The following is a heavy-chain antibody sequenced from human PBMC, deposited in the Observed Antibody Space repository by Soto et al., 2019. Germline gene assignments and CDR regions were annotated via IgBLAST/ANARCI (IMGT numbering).Heavy chain of an antibody. V-gene: IGHV4-30-4*01. Sequence: PSETLSLTCSVSGAPVTSPEPYWAWMRHSPGKGLEWLGYIYYWGSAVYNPSLKSRITVSLDTSKDQFSLKLTSVTAADTAVYFCARVRYCFSCDCFPICFDRLGRGSLVTVSS. D-gene: IGHD2-15*01. CDR1: GAPVTSPEPY. J-gene: IGHJ2*01. CDR2: IYYWGSA. CDR3: ARVRYCFSCDCFPICFDR.